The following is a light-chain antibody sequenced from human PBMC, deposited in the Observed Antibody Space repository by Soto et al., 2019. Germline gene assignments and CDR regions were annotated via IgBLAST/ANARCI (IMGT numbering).Light chain of an antibody. Sequence: DTQMTQSPSSLSASVGDRVTITCRASQTIGSYFNWYQQKPGKAPKLLIYATFSLQPGVPSRFIGSGSGTDFTLTISSLQPEDFATYYCQQTYNAPHTFGQGTKLEI. CDR1: QTIGSY. V-gene: IGKV1-39*01. CDR2: ATF. CDR3: QQTYNAPHT. J-gene: IGKJ2*01.